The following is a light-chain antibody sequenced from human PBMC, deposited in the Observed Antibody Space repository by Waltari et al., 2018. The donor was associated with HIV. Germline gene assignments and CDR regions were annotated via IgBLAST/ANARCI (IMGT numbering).Light chain of an antibody. J-gene: IGLJ3*02. V-gene: IGLV2-14*03. CDR1: SNDVGGYNF. Sequence: QSALTQPASVSGSPGQSITISRTGSSNDVGGYNFVSWYQQHPGKAPRLMIYDVSTRPSGVSDRFSGSKSGDTASLTISGLQPEDEADYYCESYTSTSVWVFGGGTRLTVL. CDR3: ESYTSTSVWV. CDR2: DVS.